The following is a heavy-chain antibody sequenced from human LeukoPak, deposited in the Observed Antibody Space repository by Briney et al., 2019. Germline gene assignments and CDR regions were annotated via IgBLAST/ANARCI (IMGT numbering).Heavy chain of an antibody. D-gene: IGHD1-26*01. J-gene: IGHJ4*02. V-gene: IGHV1-18*01. Sequence: ASVKVSCKASGYTFTNYGITWVRQAPGQGLEWMGWISAYNGNTNYAQKLQGRVTMTTDTSTSTAYMELRSLRSDDTAVYYCATRLEGRELPTYDDYWGQGTLVTVSS. CDR2: ISAYNGNT. CDR1: GYTFTNYG. CDR3: ATRLEGRELPTYDDY.